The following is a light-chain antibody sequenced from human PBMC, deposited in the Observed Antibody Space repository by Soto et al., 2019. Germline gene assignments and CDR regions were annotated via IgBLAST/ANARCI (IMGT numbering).Light chain of an antibody. Sequence: QSVLTQPRSLSGSPGQSVTISCTVTNIDVGGYNYVSWYQQYPGKAPKLMIAGVSERPSGVPDRFSGSKSRNTASLTISGLQAEDEAASFCFSFTTDWTHVSGTGTKLTVL. J-gene: IGLJ1*01. CDR3: FSFTTDWTHV. CDR1: NIDVGGYNY. CDR2: GVS. V-gene: IGLV2-11*01.